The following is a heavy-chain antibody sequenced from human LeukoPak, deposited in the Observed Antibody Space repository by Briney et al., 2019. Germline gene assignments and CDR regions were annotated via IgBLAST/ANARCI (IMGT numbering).Heavy chain of an antibody. Sequence: GGSLRLSCAASGFTFSSYWMHWVRQAPGKGPVWVSRIKSDGSTNYADSVKGRLTISRDNAKNTLSLQMNSLRAEDTGVYYCARAPSEIGGYYPEYFRHWGQGTLVTVSS. CDR3: ARAPSEIGGYYPEYFRH. V-gene: IGHV3-74*01. D-gene: IGHD3-22*01. CDR2: IKSDGST. J-gene: IGHJ1*01. CDR1: GFTFSSYW.